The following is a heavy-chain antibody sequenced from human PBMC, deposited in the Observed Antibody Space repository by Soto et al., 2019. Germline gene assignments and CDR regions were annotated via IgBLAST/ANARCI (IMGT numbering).Heavy chain of an antibody. CDR1: GFTFSSYW. CDR3: FPGGGGSGS. CDR2: INQDGGQK. V-gene: IGHV3-7*01. Sequence: EVQLVESGGGLVQPGGSLRLSCTASGFTFSSYWMNWVRQAPGKGLEWVANINQDGGQKSYMDSVKGRFTISRDHAKNSLFLAENRPGDGDQALLFCFPGGGGSGSWGQGTLATVSS. J-gene: IGHJ5*01. D-gene: IGHD3-16*01.